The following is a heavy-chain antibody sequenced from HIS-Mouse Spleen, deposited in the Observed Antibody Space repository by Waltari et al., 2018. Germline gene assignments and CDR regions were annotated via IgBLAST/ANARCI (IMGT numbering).Heavy chain of an antibody. CDR2: IYYSGST. V-gene: IGHV4-39*07. J-gene: IGHJ6*02. Sequence: QLQLQESGPGLVKPSETLSLTCTVSGGSISSSSYYWGWIRQPPGKGLEWIGSIYYSGSTYNNPSLKRRVTIAVDTSKNQFSLKLSSVTAADTAVYYCARDGYSSSWYDYYYGMDVWGQGTTVTVSS. CDR1: GGSISSSSYY. D-gene: IGHD6-13*01. CDR3: ARDGYSSSWYDYYYGMDV.